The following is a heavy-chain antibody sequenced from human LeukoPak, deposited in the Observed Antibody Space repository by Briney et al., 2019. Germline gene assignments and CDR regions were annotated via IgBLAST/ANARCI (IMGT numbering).Heavy chain of an antibody. J-gene: IGHJ4*02. V-gene: IGHV3-30*18. Sequence: GGSLRLSCAASGFIFNSYGMHWVRQAPGKGLEWVAVISYDGSNKYYADSVKGRFTISRDNSKNTLYLQMNSLRAEDTAVYYCAKEIAVAGSRHLDYWGQGTLVTVSS. CDR2: ISYDGSNK. D-gene: IGHD6-19*01. CDR3: AKEIAVAGSRHLDY. CDR1: GFIFNSYG.